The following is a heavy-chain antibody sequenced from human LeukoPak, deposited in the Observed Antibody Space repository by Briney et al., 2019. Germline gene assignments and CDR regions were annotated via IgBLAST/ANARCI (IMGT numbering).Heavy chain of an antibody. CDR3: AKGILDLVATGLDY. D-gene: IGHD5-12*01. CDR1: GFTFSNYA. CDR2: ISDSGGST. Sequence: GGSLRLSCAASGFTFSNYAMSWVRQAPGKGLEWVSGISDSGGSTYYADSVKGRFTISRDNSKNTLCLQMNSLRAEDTALYYCAKGILDLVATGLDYWGQGTLVTVSS. J-gene: IGHJ4*02. V-gene: IGHV3-23*01.